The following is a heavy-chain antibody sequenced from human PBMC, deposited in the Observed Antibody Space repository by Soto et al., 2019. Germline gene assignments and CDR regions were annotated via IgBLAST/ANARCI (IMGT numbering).Heavy chain of an antibody. J-gene: IGHJ4*02. Sequence: QLQLQESGSGLVKPSQTLSLTCAVSGGSISSGGYSWSWIRQPPGKGLARIGYIYHSGSTYYNPSLKSRVTTTVYRSKKQLPLRLRSVTAADTAGYYCAGRRGASPPDAPGFGYWGQGTLVTVSS. CDR3: AGRRGASPPDAPGFGY. CDR2: IYHSGST. V-gene: IGHV4-30-2*01. CDR1: GGSISSGGYS.